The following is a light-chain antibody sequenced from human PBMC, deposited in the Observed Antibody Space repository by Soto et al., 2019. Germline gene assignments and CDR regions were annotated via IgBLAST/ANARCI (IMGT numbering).Light chain of an antibody. V-gene: IGKV1-39*01. CDR2: GAS. CDR3: QHTRTTPRT. CDR1: QGISTY. Sequence: DIQMTQSPSSLFANVGDRVTITCRGSQGISTYLHWYQQRPGKAPSLLIYGASNLHRGVPSRFSGRGSGTDFTLTISSLQPEDVATYYCQHTRTTPRTFGQGTKVEIK. J-gene: IGKJ1*01.